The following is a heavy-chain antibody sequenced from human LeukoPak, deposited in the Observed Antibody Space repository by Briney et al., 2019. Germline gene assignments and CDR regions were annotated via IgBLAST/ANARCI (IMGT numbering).Heavy chain of an antibody. J-gene: IGHJ4*02. CDR2: ISAYNGNT. CDR1: GYTFTSYG. V-gene: IGHV1-18*01. D-gene: IGHD3-10*01. CDR3: ARGHSITMVRGTPVDY. Sequence: ASVKVSCKASGYTFTSYGISWVRQAPGQGLEWMGWISAYNGNTNYAQKLQGRVTMTTDTSTSTAYMELRSLRSDDTAAYYCARGHSITMVRGTPVDYWGQGTLVTVSS.